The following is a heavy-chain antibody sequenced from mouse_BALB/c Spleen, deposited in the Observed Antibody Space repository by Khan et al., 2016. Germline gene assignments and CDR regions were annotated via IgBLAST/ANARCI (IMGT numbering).Heavy chain of an antibody. D-gene: IGHD1-1*01. CDR3: AGEGVTTIVAKGLDF. Sequence: VQLQQPGPELVKPGASVKVSCKASDYAFTSYNMYWVKQSHGKSLEWIGYIDPYNGGTNYNQNFKGKATLTVDKSSSTAYKHRNRLTSEDSAVYDCAGEGVTTIVAKGLDFWGQGTTLTVSS. CDR2: IDPYNGGT. V-gene: IGHV1S135*01. J-gene: IGHJ2*01. CDR1: DYAFTSYN.